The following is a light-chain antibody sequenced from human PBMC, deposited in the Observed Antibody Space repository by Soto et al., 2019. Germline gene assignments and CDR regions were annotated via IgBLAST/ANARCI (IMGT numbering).Light chain of an antibody. CDR1: QSISTY. Sequence: DFQITQSPSSLSASVGDRVTITCRASQSISTYLNWYQQKPGKAPRLLIYSASNLQSGVPSRFSGSGSGTDFTLTISSLHPEDFATYYCQKTYTFGQGTKLEIK. V-gene: IGKV1-39*01. CDR3: QKTYT. J-gene: IGKJ2*01. CDR2: SAS.